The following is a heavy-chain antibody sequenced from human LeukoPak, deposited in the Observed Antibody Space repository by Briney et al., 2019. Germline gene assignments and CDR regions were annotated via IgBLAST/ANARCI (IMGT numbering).Heavy chain of an antibody. V-gene: IGHV3-23*01. CDR1: GFTIRSFG. CDR3: AKGSRGVVPAAMYPSD. CDR2: ISGSGGST. J-gene: IGHJ4*02. Sequence: GGSLRLSCAVSGFTIRSFGMSWVRQAPGKGLEWVSAISGSGGSTYYADSVKGRFTISRDNSKNTLYLQMNSLRAEDTAVYYCAKGSRGVVPAAMYPSDWGQGTLVTVSS. D-gene: IGHD2-2*01.